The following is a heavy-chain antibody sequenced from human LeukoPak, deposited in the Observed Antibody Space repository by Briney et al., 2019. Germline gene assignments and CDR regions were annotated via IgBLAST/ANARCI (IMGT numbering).Heavy chain of an antibody. D-gene: IGHD4-17*01. V-gene: IGHV3-15*01. CDR2: IKSKADGRTA. J-gene: IGHJ5*02. CDR1: TFTFYIAC. Sequence: GGNLSCKGAASTFTFYIACRNRVRKAPGLERKGGSSIKSKADGRTADYGAPVRGRFIISRDDSRNTVYLQMASLKTEDTAMYYCTIEGRRDGDYIWFDPWGQGTLVTVSS. CDR3: TIEGRRDGDYIWFDP.